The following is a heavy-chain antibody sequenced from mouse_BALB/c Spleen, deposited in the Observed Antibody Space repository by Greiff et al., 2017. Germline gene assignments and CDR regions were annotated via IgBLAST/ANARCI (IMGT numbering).Heavy chain of an antibody. V-gene: IGHV3-8*02. CDR2: ISYSGST. CDR1: GDSITSGY. D-gene: IGHD2-12*01. Sequence: DVQLQESGPSLVKPSQTLSLTCSVTGDSITSGYSNWLRQFLGNKLEYMGYISYSGSTSYNPSLKSRISIPRDTSKNQYYLQLNSVTTEDTATYYCARYLPYRYYVSYFDYWGQGTTLTVSS. J-gene: IGHJ2*01. CDR3: ARYLPYRYYVSYFDY.